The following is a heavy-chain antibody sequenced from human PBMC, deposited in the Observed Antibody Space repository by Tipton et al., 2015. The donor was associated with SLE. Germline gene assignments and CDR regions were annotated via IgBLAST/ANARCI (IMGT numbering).Heavy chain of an antibody. V-gene: IGHV1-18*01. J-gene: IGHJ5*02. CDR2: ISAYNGNT. CDR1: GYTFTSYG. Sequence: QLVQSGPEVKKPGTSVKVSCKASGYTFTSYGISWVRQAPGQGLEWMGWISAYNGNTNYAQKLQGRVTMTTDTPTSTAYMELRSLRSDDTAVYYAARDLRYCTGGVCYTDHNWFDPWGQGPLVTVSS. D-gene: IGHD2-8*02. CDR3: ARDLRYCTGGVCYTDHNWFDP.